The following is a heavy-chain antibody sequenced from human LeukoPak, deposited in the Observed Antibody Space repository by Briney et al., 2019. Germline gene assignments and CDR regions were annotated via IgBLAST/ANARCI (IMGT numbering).Heavy chain of an antibody. J-gene: IGHJ4*02. CDR3: ARGVVVPAAMVGAGFFDY. V-gene: IGHV1-69*01. Sequence: ASVKVSCKASGGTFSSYAISWVRQAPGQGLEWMGGIIPIFGTANYALKFQGRVTITADESTSTAYMELSSLGSEDTAVYYCARGVVVPAAMVGAGFFDYWGQGTLVTVSS. D-gene: IGHD2-2*01. CDR1: GGTFSSYA. CDR2: IIPIFGTA.